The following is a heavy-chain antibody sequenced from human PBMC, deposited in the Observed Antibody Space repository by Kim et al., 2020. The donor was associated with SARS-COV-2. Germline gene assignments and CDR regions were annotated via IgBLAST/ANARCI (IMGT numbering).Heavy chain of an antibody. CDR3: ARERRQMRWPTTSLLYYYYGMDV. CDR1: GGSFSGYY. Sequence: SETLSLTCAVYGGSFSGYYWSWIRQPPGKGLEWIGEINHSGSTNYNPSLKSRVTISVDTSKNQFSLKLSSVTAADTAVYYCARERRQMRWPTTSLLYYYYGMDVWGQGTTVTVSS. D-gene: IGHD1-1*01. CDR2: INHSGST. J-gene: IGHJ6*02. V-gene: IGHV4-34*01.